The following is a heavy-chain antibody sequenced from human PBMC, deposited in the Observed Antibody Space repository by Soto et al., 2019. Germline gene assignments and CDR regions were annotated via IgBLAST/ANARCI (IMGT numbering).Heavy chain of an antibody. V-gene: IGHV1-18*01. Sequence: QVQLVQSGAEVKKPGASVKVSCKASGYTFTNFGISWVRQAPGQGLEWMGWISAYDGNTNYAQQLQGRVTMTTDTSTSTAYMELRSLRADDTAVYYCARENSGFPRDPWGQGTLVTVSS. D-gene: IGHD1-26*01. CDR1: GYTFTNFG. CDR2: ISAYDGNT. J-gene: IGHJ5*02. CDR3: ARENSGFPRDP.